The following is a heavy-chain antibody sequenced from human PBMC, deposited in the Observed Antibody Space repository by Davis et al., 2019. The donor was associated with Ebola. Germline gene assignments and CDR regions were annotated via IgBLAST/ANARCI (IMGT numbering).Heavy chain of an antibody. CDR2: TNNIYTA. CDR1: GFSVSNNY. CDR3: ARGEDDYGEHSDALDI. V-gene: IGHV3-53*01. J-gene: IGHJ3*02. D-gene: IGHD4-17*01. Sequence: PGGSLRLSCVASGFSVSNNYMNWVRQAPGKGLEWVSVTNNIYTAWYADSVKGRFTISRDNSKNTVYLQMNSLRPEDTAVYYCARGEDDYGEHSDALDIWGQGTLVTVSS.